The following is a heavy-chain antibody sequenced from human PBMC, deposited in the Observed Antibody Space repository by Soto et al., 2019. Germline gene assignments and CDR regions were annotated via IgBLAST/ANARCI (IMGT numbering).Heavy chain of an antibody. V-gene: IGHV5-51*01. CDR1: GFTFTSYC. Sequence: PGESLKISCKGSGFTFTSYCIAWVRQMPGKGLEWMGIIYPGDSDSSYSPSFQGQVTISADKSINTAYLHWSSLKASDTAIYYCAKHEGYCSTTTCSNFDSWGQGTLVTVSS. J-gene: IGHJ4*02. D-gene: IGHD2-2*01. CDR2: IYPGDSDS. CDR3: AKHEGYCSTTTCSNFDS.